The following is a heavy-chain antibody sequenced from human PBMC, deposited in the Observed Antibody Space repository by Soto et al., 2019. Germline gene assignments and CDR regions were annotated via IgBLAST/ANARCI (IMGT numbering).Heavy chain of an antibody. D-gene: IGHD3-10*01. CDR3: ARSPYGSGSYFAIDY. CDR1: GYTFTSYA. J-gene: IGHJ4*02. CDR2: INAGNGNT. Sequence: GASVKVSCKASGYTFTSYAMHWVRQAPGQRLEWMGWINAGNGNTKYSQKFQGRVTITRDTSASTAYMELSSMRSEDTAVYYCARSPYGSGSYFAIDYWGQGTLVTVSS. V-gene: IGHV1-3*01.